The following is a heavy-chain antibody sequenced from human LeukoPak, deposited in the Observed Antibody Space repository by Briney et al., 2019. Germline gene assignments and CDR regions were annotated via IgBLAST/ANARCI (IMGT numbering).Heavy chain of an antibody. D-gene: IGHD6-13*01. CDR1: GGSISSSSHN. CDR2: IYYSGTT. CDR3: ARHDRIIASPLV. Sequence: SKTLSLTCIVSGGSISSSSHNWGWIRQPPGKGLEWIGSIYYSGTTYYNPSLKSRLTISVDTSKNQFSLKLSSVTAVDTAVYYCARHDRIIASPLVWGQGILVTVSS. J-gene: IGHJ4*02. V-gene: IGHV4-39*01.